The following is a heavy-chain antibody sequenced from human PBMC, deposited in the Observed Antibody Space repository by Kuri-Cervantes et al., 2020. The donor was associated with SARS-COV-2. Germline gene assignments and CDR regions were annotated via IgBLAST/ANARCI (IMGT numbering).Heavy chain of an antibody. CDR1: GYTFTGYY. V-gene: IGHV1-2*04. CDR2: INPNSGGT. D-gene: IGHD3-22*01. CDR3: ARSTPLRRLVVISQGGAFDI. Sequence: ASVKVSCKASGYTFTGYYMHWVRQAPGQGLEWMGWINPNSGGTNYAQKFQGWVTMTRDTSISVVYMELSRLRSDDAAVYYCARSTPLRRLVVISQGGAFDIWGQGTMVTVSS. J-gene: IGHJ3*02.